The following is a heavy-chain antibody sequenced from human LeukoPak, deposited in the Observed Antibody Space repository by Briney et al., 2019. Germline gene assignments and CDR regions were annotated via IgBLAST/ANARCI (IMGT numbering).Heavy chain of an antibody. Sequence: PGGSLRLSCAASGFSVSTNYMSWVRQGPGKGLEWISVVYTGGSTYYADSVKGRFTISRDNSKNTLYLQMNSLRAEDTAVYYCATSPASSCSDYWGQGTLVTVSS. V-gene: IGHV3-53*01. CDR1: GFSVSTNY. CDR2: VYTGGST. J-gene: IGHJ4*02. D-gene: IGHD6-13*01. CDR3: ATSPASSCSDY.